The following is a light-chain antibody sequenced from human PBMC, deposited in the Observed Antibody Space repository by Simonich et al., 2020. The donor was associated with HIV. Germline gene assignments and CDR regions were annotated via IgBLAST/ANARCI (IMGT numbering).Light chain of an antibody. CDR3: SSYVGTNEV. CDR1: SSDVGGYNY. J-gene: IGLJ3*02. Sequence: QSALTQPASVSGSPGQSITISCTGTSSDVGGYNYVSWYQQHPGKAPKLMIYDVSNRPSGVSNRFSGYKSGNTASLTVSGLQAEDEADYYCSSYVGTNEVFGGGTKLTVL. CDR2: DVS. V-gene: IGLV2-14*03.